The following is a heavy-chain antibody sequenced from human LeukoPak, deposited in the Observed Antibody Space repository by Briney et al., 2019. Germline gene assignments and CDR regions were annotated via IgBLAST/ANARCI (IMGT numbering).Heavy chain of an antibody. CDR1: GFTFSSYS. CDR2: ISSSSSTT. CDR3: ARDYGDYGEYFDY. Sequence: GGSLRLSCAASGFTFSSYSMNWVRQAPGKGLEWVSYISSSSSTTYYADSVKGRFAISRDNAKNSVFLQMNILRDEDTAVYYCARDYGDYGEYFDYWGQGTLVTVSS. J-gene: IGHJ4*02. V-gene: IGHV3-48*02. D-gene: IGHD4-17*01.